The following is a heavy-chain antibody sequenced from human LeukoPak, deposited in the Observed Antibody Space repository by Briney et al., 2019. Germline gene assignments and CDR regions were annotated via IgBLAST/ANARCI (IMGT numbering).Heavy chain of an antibody. J-gene: IGHJ5*02. CDR3: AREGSSWGYNWFDP. CDR1: GGSFSGYY. D-gene: IGHD6-13*01. Sequence: PSETLSLTCAVYGGSFSGYYWSWIRQPPGKGLEWIGEINHSGSTNYNPSLKSRVTISVDTSKNQFSLKLSSVTAADTAVYYCAREGSSWGYNWFDPWGQGTLVTVSS. V-gene: IGHV4-34*01. CDR2: INHSGST.